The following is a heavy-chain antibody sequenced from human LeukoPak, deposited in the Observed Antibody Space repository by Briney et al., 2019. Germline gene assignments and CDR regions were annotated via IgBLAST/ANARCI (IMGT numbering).Heavy chain of an antibody. CDR3: ASGAGMVAASDY. D-gene: IGHD2-15*01. Sequence: SETLSVTCTVSGYSISSGYYWGWIRQPPGKGLEWIGSIYHSGSTYYNPSLKSRVTISVDTSKNQFSLKLSSVTAADTAVYYCASGAGMVAASDYWGQGTLVTVSS. J-gene: IGHJ4*02. CDR1: GYSISSGYY. CDR2: IYHSGST. V-gene: IGHV4-38-2*02.